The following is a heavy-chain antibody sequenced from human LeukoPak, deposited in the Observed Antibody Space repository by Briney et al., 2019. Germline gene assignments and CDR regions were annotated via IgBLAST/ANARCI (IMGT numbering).Heavy chain of an antibody. D-gene: IGHD1-14*01. J-gene: IGHJ4*02. Sequence: GGSLRLSCAASGFTVNSNYMSWVRQAPGKGLEWVAIIWYDGSNKYYADSVKGRFTISRDNSRHTLYLQMNSLRAEDTAVYYCARDRENQYFDYWGQGTLVTVSS. V-gene: IGHV3-33*08. CDR3: ARDRENQYFDY. CDR2: IWYDGSNK. CDR1: GFTVNSNY.